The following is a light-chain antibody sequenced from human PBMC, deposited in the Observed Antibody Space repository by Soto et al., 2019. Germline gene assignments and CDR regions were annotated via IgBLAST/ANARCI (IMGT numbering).Light chain of an antibody. Sequence: EIVMTLSPATLSVSPGERASLSCRASQSVSSSYLAWYQQKPGQAPRLLIYGASSRATGIPDRFSGSGSGTDFTLTISRLEPEDFAVYYCQQYGSSPPVTFGPGTKVDIK. J-gene: IGKJ3*01. CDR1: QSVSSSY. CDR2: GAS. CDR3: QQYGSSPPVT. V-gene: IGKV3-20*01.